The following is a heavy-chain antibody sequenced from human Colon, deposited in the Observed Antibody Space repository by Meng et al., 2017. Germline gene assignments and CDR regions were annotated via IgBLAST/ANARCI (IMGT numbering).Heavy chain of an antibody. D-gene: IGHD4-17*01. Sequence: QVRLQESGPGLVRPSETLSLTCTVSGASVSSDSHYWSLIRQSPGKGLEWIGYIYYTGNTNYNPSLASRVSMSLDTSKNHFSLHLTSVTAADTAIYYCARVNGDFDEAWFDPWGQGTLVTVSS. CDR2: IYYTGNT. J-gene: IGHJ5*02. CDR1: GASVSSDSHY. CDR3: ARVNGDFDEAWFDP. V-gene: IGHV4-61*03.